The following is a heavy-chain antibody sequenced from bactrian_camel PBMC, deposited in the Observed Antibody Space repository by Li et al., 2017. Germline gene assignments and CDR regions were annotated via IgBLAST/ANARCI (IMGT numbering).Heavy chain of an antibody. D-gene: IGHD2*01. V-gene: IGHV3S1*01. CDR3: AADVRPWLSGGYCYTVPGQFNY. J-gene: IGHJ4*01. CDR1: DYSFSRYW. CDR2: IESDGKT. Sequence: QLVESGGGSVQAGESLNISCRVSDYSFSRYWAWFRQPPGKGREGVAAIESDGKTIYADSVKGRFTISKDNAKNALYLQMNSLKPEDTAMYYCAADVRPWLSGGYCYTVPGQFNYWGQGTQVTVS.